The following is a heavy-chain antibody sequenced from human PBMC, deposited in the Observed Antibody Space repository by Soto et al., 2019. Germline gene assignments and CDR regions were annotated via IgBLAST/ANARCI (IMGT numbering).Heavy chain of an antibody. CDR2: IRNKANSYTT. CDR1: GITFSDHY. J-gene: IGHJ4*02. CDR3: ARETLLMVGAPRGGLDY. D-gene: IGHD1-26*01. V-gene: IGHV3-72*01. Sequence: PGGSLRLSCAASGITFSDHYMDWVRQAPGKGLEWVGRIRNKANSYTTQYAASVEGRFTISRDDSKKSLYLQMNSLKTEDTAVYYCARETLLMVGAPRGGLDYWGQGTLVTVSS.